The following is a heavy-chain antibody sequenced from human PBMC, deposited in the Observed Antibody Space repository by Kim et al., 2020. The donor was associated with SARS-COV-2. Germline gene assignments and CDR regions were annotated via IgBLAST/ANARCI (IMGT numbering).Heavy chain of an antibody. CDR3: ARDFWEPHYDSSGYSLNKNWFDP. CDR1: GFTFSSYS. Sequence: GGSLRLSCAASGFTFSSYSMNWVRQAPGKGLEWVSYISSSSSTIYYADSVKGRFTISRDNAKNSLYLQMNSLRDEDTAVYYCARDFWEPHYDSSGYSLNKNWFDPWGQGTLVTVSS. J-gene: IGHJ5*02. V-gene: IGHV3-48*02. D-gene: IGHD3-22*01. CDR2: ISSSSSTI.